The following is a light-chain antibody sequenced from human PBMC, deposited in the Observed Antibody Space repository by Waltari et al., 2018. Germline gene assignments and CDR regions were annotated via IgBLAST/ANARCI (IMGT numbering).Light chain of an antibody. V-gene: IGKV1-5*03. CDR1: QNIDNW. CDR3: QQYNSFST. J-gene: IGKJ2*01. CDR2: KAS. Sequence: DIQMTQSPSTLSASIADRVTITCRASQNIDNWLAWYQQKPGKAPKLLIYKASSLESGVPSRFSASGSGTEFTLTISSLQPDDFATYYCQQYNSFSTFGQGTKLDI.